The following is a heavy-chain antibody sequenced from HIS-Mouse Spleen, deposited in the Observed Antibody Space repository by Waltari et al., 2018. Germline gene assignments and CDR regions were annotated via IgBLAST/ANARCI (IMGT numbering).Heavy chain of an antibody. D-gene: IGHD1-26*01. Sequence: EVQLVESGGGLVQPGGSLRLSCAASGFTFSSYWMSWVRQAPGKGLEGVANIKHDGSEKYYVDYVKGRFTISRDNAKNSLYLQMNSLRAEDTAVYYCAREGDSGSYFDYWGQGTLVTVSS. CDR1: GFTFSSYW. J-gene: IGHJ4*02. CDR2: IKHDGSEK. V-gene: IGHV3-7*01. CDR3: AREGDSGSYFDY.